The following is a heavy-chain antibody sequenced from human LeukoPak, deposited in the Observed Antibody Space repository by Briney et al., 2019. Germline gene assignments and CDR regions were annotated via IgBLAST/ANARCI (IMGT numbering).Heavy chain of an antibody. V-gene: IGHV4-4*07. CDR1: GVSISSYY. Sequence: SETLSLTCTVSGVSISSYYWSWIRQPAEKGLEWIGRIYISGNIYTSESTSYNPSLESRVTMSVDTSKNQFSLRLTSVTAADTAVYYCARLRRHGGNSNGMDVWGQGTTVTVSS. D-gene: IGHD4-23*01. CDR3: ARLRRHGGNSNGMDV. J-gene: IGHJ6*02. CDR2: IYISGNIYTSEST.